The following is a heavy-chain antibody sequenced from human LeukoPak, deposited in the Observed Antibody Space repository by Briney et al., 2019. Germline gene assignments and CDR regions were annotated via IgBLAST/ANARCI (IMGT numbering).Heavy chain of an antibody. CDR3: ASFSGISRFEY. D-gene: IGHD1-26*01. CDR1: AGSLSTYY. J-gene: IGHJ4*02. CDR2: IFYTGST. V-gene: IGHV4-59*01. Sequence: SETLSLTCTVSAGSLSTYYWSWIRQPPGKGLEWIGYIFYTGSTNYNPSLKSRVTISVDTSKNQFSLKLSSVTAADTALYYCASFSGISRFEYWGQGTLVTVSS.